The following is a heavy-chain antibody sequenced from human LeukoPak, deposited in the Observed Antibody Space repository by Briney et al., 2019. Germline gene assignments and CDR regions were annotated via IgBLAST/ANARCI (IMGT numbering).Heavy chain of an antibody. D-gene: IGHD2-2*01. Sequence: SETLSLTCTVSGGSISSGGYYWSWIRQHPGKGLEWIGYIYYSGSTYYNPSLKSRVTMSVDTSKNQFSLKLSSVTAADTAVYYCARDLGHPGVVPAAMGYYYYYGMDVWGQGTTVTVSS. J-gene: IGHJ6*02. CDR2: IYYSGST. V-gene: IGHV4-31*03. CDR3: ARDLGHPGVVPAAMGYYYYYGMDV. CDR1: GGSISSGGYY.